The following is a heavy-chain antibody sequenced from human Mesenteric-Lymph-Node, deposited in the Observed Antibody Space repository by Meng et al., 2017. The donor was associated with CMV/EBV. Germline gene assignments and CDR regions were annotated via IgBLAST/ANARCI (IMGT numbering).Heavy chain of an antibody. CDR2: IYYSGST. Sequence: SETLSLTCTVSGGSISSSSYYWGWIRQPPGKGLEWIGSIYYSGSTYYNPSLKSRVTISVDTSKNQFSLKLSSVTAADTAVYYCARVRIAARPDIWGQGTMVTVSS. CDR1: GGSISSSSYY. CDR3: ARVRIAARPDI. V-gene: IGHV4-39*07. D-gene: IGHD6-6*01. J-gene: IGHJ3*02.